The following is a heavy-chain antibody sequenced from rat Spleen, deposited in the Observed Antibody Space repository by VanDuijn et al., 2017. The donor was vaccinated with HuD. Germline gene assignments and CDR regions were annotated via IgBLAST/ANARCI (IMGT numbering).Heavy chain of an antibody. CDR1: GFTFSNYD. CDR3: ARQDLNWGDFDY. J-gene: IGHJ3*01. CDR2: ISTGGGNT. D-gene: IGHD5-1*01. V-gene: IGHV5S23*01. Sequence: EVQLVESGGGLVQPGRSLKLSCAASGFTFSNYDMAWVRQAPTKGLEWVASISTGGGNTYYRDSVKGRFTISRDNAKSTLYLQMDSLRSEDTATYYCARQDLNWGDFDYWGQGTLVTVSS.